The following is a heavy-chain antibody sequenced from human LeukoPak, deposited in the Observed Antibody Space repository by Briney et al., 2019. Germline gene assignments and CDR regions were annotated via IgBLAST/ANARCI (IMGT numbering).Heavy chain of an antibody. D-gene: IGHD6-13*01. V-gene: IGHV5-51*01. CDR1: GYSFTSYW. CDR3: ARQHSSSFGEVVDY. CDR2: IYPDDSDT. J-gene: IGHJ4*02. Sequence: GESLKISRKGSGYSFTSYWIGWVRQMPGKGLEWMRIIYPDDSDTRYSPSFQGQVAISADKSISTAYLQWSSLKASDTAMYYCARQHSSSFGEVVDYWGQGTLVTVSS.